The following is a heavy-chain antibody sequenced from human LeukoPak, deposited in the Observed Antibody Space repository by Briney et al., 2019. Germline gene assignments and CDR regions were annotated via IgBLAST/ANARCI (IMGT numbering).Heavy chain of an antibody. Sequence: GASVKVSCKASGYTFTSYGISWVRQAPGQGLEWMGWISAYNGNTNYAQKLQGRVTMTTDTSTSTAYMELRSLRSDDTAAYYCARVWGSSWPYYYYYYMDVWGKGTTVTVSS. J-gene: IGHJ6*03. D-gene: IGHD6-13*01. CDR2: ISAYNGNT. CDR3: ARVWGSSWPYYYYYYMDV. CDR1: GYTFTSYG. V-gene: IGHV1-18*01.